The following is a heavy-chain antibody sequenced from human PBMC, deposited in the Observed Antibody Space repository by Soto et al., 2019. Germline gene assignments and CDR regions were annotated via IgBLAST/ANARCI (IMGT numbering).Heavy chain of an antibody. CDR1: GGSISSGDYY. V-gene: IGHV4-30-4*01. Sequence: QVQLQESGPGLVKPSQTLSLTCTVSGGSISSGDYYWSWIRQPPGKGLEWIGYIYYSGSTYYNPSPKSRVTISVDTSTTHVSLKLSSVTAADTAVYYCATLKLGSNRLDYWGQGTLVTVSS. CDR3: ATLKLGSNRLDY. CDR2: IYYSGST. D-gene: IGHD3-10*01. J-gene: IGHJ4*02.